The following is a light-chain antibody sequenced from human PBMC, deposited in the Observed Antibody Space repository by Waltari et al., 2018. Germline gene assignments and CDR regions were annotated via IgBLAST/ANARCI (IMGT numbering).Light chain of an antibody. CDR1: SSDIGGYNY. J-gene: IGLJ2*01. Sequence: QAALTQPPSVSGSPGQSVTISCTGTSSDIGGYNYVSWYQQHPGKAPKLMLYDVSKRPSGVSDRFSGSKSGNTASLTISGLQAEDEADYYCSSYAGSNTYGLFGGGTRLTVL. V-gene: IGLV2-11*01. CDR2: DVS. CDR3: SSYAGSNTYGL.